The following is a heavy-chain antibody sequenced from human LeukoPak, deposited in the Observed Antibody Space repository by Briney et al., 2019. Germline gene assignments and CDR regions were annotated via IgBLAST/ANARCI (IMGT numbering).Heavy chain of an antibody. V-gene: IGHV4-4*07. CDR2: IYTSGST. CDR3: ARGLMNYSGYEIFDY. J-gene: IGHJ4*02. Sequence: SSETLSLTCTVSGGSISSYYWSWIRQPAGKGLEWIGRIYTSGSTNYNPSLKSRVTMSVDTSKNQFSLKLSSVTAADTAVYYCARGLMNYSGYEIFDYWGQGTLVTVSS. D-gene: IGHD5-12*01. CDR1: GGSISSYY.